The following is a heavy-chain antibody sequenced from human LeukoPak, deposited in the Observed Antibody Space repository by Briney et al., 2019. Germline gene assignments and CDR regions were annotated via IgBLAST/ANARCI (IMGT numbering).Heavy chain of an antibody. Sequence: SETLSLTCAVYGGSFSGYYWSWIRQPPGKGLEWIGEINHSGSTNYNPSLKSRVTISVDTSKNQFSLKLSSVTAADTAVYYCARFWVYYDYVWGSYRQYNWFDPWGQGTLVTVSS. CDR2: INHSGST. CDR3: ARFWVYYDYVWGSYRQYNWFDP. V-gene: IGHV4-34*01. J-gene: IGHJ5*02. CDR1: GGSFSGYY. D-gene: IGHD3-16*02.